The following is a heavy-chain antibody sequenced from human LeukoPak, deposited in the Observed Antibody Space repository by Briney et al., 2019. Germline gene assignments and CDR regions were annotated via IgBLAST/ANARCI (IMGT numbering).Heavy chain of an antibody. CDR1: GFTFSSYG. D-gene: IGHD6-19*01. V-gene: IGHV3-30*18. CDR2: ISYDGSNK. CDR3: AKAGIAVAALGDY. J-gene: IGHJ4*02. Sequence: SGGSLRLSCAASGFTFSSYGMHWVRQAPGKGLEWVAVISYDGSNKYYADSVKGRFTISRDNSKNTLYLQMNSLRAEDTAVYYCAKAGIAVAALGDYWGQGTLVTVSS.